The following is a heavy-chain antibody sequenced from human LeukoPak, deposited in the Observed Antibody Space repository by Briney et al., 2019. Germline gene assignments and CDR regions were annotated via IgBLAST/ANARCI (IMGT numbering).Heavy chain of an antibody. CDR1: GFTFSSYG. Sequence: QSGGSLRLSCAASGFTFSSYGMHWVRQAPGKGLEWVAFIRYDGSNKYYADSVKGRFTISRDNSKNTLYLQMNSLRAEDTAVYYCASEYSYPGGNWFDPWGQGTLVTVSS. D-gene: IGHD5-18*01. J-gene: IGHJ5*02. V-gene: IGHV3-30*02. CDR3: ASEYSYPGGNWFDP. CDR2: IRYDGSNK.